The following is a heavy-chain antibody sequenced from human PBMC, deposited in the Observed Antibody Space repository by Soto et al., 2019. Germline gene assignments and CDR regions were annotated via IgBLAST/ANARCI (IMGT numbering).Heavy chain of an antibody. CDR1: GGSIRRYY. D-gene: IGHD6-19*01. J-gene: IGHJ4*02. Sequence: PSETLSLTCTVSGGSIRRYYWSWIRQPPGKGLEWIGYIYYSGSINYNPSLKSRVTISVDTSKNQFSLKLSSVTAADTAVYFCARDVSVALDYWGQGTLVTVSS. V-gene: IGHV4-59*01. CDR2: IYYSGSI. CDR3: ARDVSVALDY.